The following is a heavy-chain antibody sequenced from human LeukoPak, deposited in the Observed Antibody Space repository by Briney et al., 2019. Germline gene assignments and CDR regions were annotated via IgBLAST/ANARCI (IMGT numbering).Heavy chain of an antibody. CDR3: ARDLYSSGWTDAFDI. Sequence: SVKVSCKASGYTFTSYDINWVRQATGQGLEWMGGIIPIFGTANYAQKFQGRVTITADESTSTAYMELSRLTSDDTAVYYCARDLYSSGWTDAFDIWGQGTMVTVSS. CDR2: IIPIFGTA. D-gene: IGHD6-19*01. CDR1: GYTFTSYD. V-gene: IGHV1-69*13. J-gene: IGHJ3*02.